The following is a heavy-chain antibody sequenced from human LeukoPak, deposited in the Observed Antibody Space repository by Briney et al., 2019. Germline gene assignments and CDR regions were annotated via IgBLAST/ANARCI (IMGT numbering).Heavy chain of an antibody. D-gene: IGHD6-19*01. V-gene: IGHV3-23*01. J-gene: IGHJ5*02. CDR3: AKLSSGWVLGWFDP. CDR2: ISGSGGST. CDR1: GFIFDDYA. Sequence: PGGSLRLSCAASGFIFDDYAMHWVRQAPGKGLEWVSAISGSGGSTYYADSVKGRFTISRDNSKNTLYLQMNSLRAEDTAVYYCAKLSSGWVLGWFDPWGQGTLVTVSS.